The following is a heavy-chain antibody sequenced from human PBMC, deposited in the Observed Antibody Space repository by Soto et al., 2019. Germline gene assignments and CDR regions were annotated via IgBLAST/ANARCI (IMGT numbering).Heavy chain of an antibody. J-gene: IGHJ4*02. CDR3: AKVVCTSNCYDY. CDR2: INGGGGTT. Sequence: EVQLLESGGGLIQPGGSLRLSCTASGFTFSSYAMSWVRQAPGKGLEWVSSINGGGGTTNYADSVKGRFTISRDNSKNTLYLQMNSLRAEDTAVYFCAKVVCTSNCYDYWGQGTLVTDSS. D-gene: IGHD2-8*01. V-gene: IGHV3-23*01. CDR1: GFTFSSYA.